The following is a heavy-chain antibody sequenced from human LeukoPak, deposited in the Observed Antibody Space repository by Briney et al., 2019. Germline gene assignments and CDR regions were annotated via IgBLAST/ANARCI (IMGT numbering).Heavy chain of an antibody. V-gene: IGHV3-30*18. Sequence: PGGSLRLSCAASGFTFSSYGMHWVRQAPGKGLEWVAVISYDGSNKYYADSVKGRFTISRDNSKNTLYLQMNSLRAEDTAVYYCAKDLLRYDYWGQGTLVTVSS. CDR2: ISYDGSNK. CDR1: GFTFSSYG. J-gene: IGHJ4*02. CDR3: AKDLLRYDY. D-gene: IGHD2-15*01.